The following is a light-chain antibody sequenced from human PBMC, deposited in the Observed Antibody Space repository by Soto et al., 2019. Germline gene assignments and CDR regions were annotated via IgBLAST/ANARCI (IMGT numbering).Light chain of an antibody. CDR1: QIVHSY. J-gene: IGKJ5*01. CDR3: QQRLT. V-gene: IGKV3-11*01. CDR2: DAS. Sequence: EIVLTQSPATLSLSLGERATLSCRSSQIVHSYLAWYQQKPGQAPRLLIYDASNSATGIPARFSGSGSGTDFTLTISSLEPEDFAVYYCQQRLTFGQGTRLEIK.